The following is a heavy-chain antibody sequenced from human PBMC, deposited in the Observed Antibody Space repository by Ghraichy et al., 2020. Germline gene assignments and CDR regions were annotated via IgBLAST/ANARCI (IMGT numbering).Heavy chain of an antibody. V-gene: IGHV3-23*01. J-gene: IGHJ4*02. CDR2: TGPGGGTT. CDR3: ARGSNEWLLLGV. CDR1: GFTFGTYA. D-gene: IGHD3-3*01. Sequence: GGSLRLSCAASGFTFGTYAMNWVRQAPGKGLEWVSATGPGGGTTYYADSVKGRFTISRDNSKSTLYLQMNSLRAEDTAIYYCARGSNEWLLLGVWGQGTLVTVSS.